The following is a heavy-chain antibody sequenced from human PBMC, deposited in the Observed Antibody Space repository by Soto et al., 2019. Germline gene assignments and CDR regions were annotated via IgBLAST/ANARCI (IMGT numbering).Heavy chain of an antibody. CDR1: GDSVTSTSYS. J-gene: IGHJ5*02. V-gene: IGHV4-39*01. CDR3: AGPRLGATYVYH. Sequence: QLHLQESGPGLVKPSETLSLTCTVSGDSVTSTSYSWGWIRQPPGKGPEWIGSISHTGNTYYNPSLKSRVTISVDTSKNQFSLKMTSVTAADTAEYYCAGPRLGATYVYHWGQGTLVTVSS. D-gene: IGHD1-26*01. CDR2: ISHTGNT.